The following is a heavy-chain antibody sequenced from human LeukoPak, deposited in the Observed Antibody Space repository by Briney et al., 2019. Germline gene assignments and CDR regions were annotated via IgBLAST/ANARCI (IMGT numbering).Heavy chain of an antibody. D-gene: IGHD3/OR15-3a*01. V-gene: IGHV3-48*03. CDR2: ISTSGSTI. CDR3: ASGTQSDY. CDR1: GFTFSSYE. J-gene: IGHJ4*02. Sequence: GGSLRLSCVASGFTFSSYEMNWVRQAPGKGLEWVSYISTSGSTIYYPDSVKGRFAISRDNAKNSLYLQMNSLRAEDTAVYYCASGTQSDYWGQGTLVTVSS.